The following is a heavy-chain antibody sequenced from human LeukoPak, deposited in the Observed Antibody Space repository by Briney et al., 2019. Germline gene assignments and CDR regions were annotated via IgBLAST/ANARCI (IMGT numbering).Heavy chain of an antibody. D-gene: IGHD3-10*01. V-gene: IGHV4-39*07. Sequence: SETLSLTCTVSGGSISSSSYYWGWIRQPPGKGLEWIGSIYYSGSTYYNPSLKSRVTISVDTSNNQFSLKLSSVTAADTAVYYCARDYSGLDVWGKGTTVTVSS. CDR2: IYYSGST. CDR1: GGSISSSSYY. J-gene: IGHJ6*04. CDR3: ARDYSGLDV.